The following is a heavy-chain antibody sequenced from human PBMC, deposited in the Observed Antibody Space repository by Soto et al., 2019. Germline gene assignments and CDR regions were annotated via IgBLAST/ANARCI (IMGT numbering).Heavy chain of an antibody. Sequence: SVKVSCKASGYTFTSYGISWVRQAPGQGLEWMGGIIPIFGTANYAQKFQGRVTITADESTSTAYMELSKLISDDTAVYYCATQFHHCGGDCYRGPYFGMDVWGQGTTVTVSS. V-gene: IGHV1-69*13. CDR3: ATQFHHCGGDCYRGPYFGMDV. J-gene: IGHJ6*02. CDR2: IIPIFGTA. CDR1: GYTFTSYG. D-gene: IGHD2-21*02.